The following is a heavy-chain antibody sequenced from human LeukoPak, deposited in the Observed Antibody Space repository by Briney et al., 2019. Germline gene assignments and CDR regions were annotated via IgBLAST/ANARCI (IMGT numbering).Heavy chain of an antibody. V-gene: IGHV3-23*01. J-gene: IGHJ4*02. Sequence: GGSLRLSCAASGFTLSTYAMSWVRQTPGKGLEWVAATSSSDAGTYHADSVRGRFTISRDNSKNTLYLQMNSLRAEDAAVYFCAKAPVTSCRGAYCYPLDSWGQGTLVTVSS. D-gene: IGHD2-21*01. CDR3: AKAPVTSCRGAYCYPLDS. CDR2: TSSSDAGT. CDR1: GFTLSTYA.